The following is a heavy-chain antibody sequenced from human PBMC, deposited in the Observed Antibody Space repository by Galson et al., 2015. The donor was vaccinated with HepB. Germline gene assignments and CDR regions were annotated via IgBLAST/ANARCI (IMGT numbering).Heavy chain of an antibody. J-gene: IGHJ6*02. CDR1: GFTFSSYA. V-gene: IGHV3-23*01. Sequence: SLRLSCAASGFTFSSYAMSWVRQAPGKGLEWVSAISGSGGSTYYADSVKGRFTISRDNSKNTLYLQMNSLRAEDTAVYYCAKDRSTRFLEWLPQGGYYYYGMDVWGQGTTVTVSS. CDR3: AKDRSTRFLEWLPQGGYYYYGMDV. CDR2: ISGSGGST. D-gene: IGHD3-3*01.